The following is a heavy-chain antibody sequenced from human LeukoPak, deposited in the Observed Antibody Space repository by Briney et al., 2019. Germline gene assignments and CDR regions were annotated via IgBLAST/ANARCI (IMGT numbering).Heavy chain of an antibody. Sequence: PGGSLRLSCAASGVTVSSNYMSWVRQAPGKGLEWVSAIYSGGGTYYADSVKGRFTISRDNSKNTLYLQMNSLRGEDTAMYYCARDLAVSDYWGQGILVTVSS. V-gene: IGHV3-53*01. CDR3: ARDLAVSDY. J-gene: IGHJ4*02. CDR2: IYSGGGT. CDR1: GVTVSSNY.